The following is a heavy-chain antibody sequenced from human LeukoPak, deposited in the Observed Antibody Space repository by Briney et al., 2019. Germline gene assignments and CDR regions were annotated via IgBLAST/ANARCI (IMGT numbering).Heavy chain of an antibody. CDR2: ISAYNGNT. J-gene: IGHJ6*02. Sequence: ASVKVSCKASGYTFTGYYMHWVRQAPGQGLEWMGWISAYNGNTNYAQKLQGRVTMTTDTSTSTAYMELRSLRSDDTAVYYCARDPTDSSGYFGTLYYYYYYGMDVWGQGTTVTVSS. V-gene: IGHV1-18*04. D-gene: IGHD3-22*01. CDR1: GYTFTGYY. CDR3: ARDPTDSSGYFGTLYYYYYYGMDV.